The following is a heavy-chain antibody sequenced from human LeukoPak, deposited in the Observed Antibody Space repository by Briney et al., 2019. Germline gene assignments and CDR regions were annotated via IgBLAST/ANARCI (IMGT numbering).Heavy chain of an antibody. CDR3: ARVHDYGDYNYYYYYMDV. J-gene: IGHJ6*03. CDR2: IYYSGTT. Sequence: GSLRLSCAASGFTFSDYYMSWIRQPPGKGLEWIGSIYYSGTTYYNPSLNTRVAVSVDTSKNQFSLKLSSVTAADTAVYYCARVHDYGDYNYYYYYMDVWGKGTTVTVSS. CDR1: GFTFSDYY. D-gene: IGHD4-17*01. V-gene: IGHV4-38-2*01.